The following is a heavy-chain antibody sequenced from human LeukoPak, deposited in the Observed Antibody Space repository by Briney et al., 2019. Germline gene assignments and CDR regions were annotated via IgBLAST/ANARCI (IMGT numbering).Heavy chain of an antibody. CDR2: IDSDGYTT. CDR3: ARDHRYAHDY. D-gene: IGHD2-8*01. J-gene: IGHJ4*02. V-gene: IGHV3-74*01. Sequence: GGSLRLSCAASGFTFTSYWIHWVRQAPGKGLVWVSRIDSDGYTTDYADSVKGRFTISRDNAKNTVSLQMNSLRAEDTAVYYCARDHRYAHDYWGQGTLVTVSS. CDR1: GFTFTSYW.